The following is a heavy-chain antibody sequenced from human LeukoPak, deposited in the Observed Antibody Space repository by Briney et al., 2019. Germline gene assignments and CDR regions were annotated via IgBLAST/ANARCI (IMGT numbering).Heavy chain of an antibody. D-gene: IGHD3-16*01. CDR3: ARGPSIGGLYWFDP. Sequence: ASMKVSCKASGYTFTGYYMHRVRQAPGQGLEWMGIINPSGGSTSYAQKFQGRVTMTRDTSTSTVYMDLSSLRSEDTAVYYCARGPSIGGLYWFDPWGQETLVTVSS. V-gene: IGHV1-46*01. J-gene: IGHJ5*02. CDR2: INPSGGST. CDR1: GYTFTGYY.